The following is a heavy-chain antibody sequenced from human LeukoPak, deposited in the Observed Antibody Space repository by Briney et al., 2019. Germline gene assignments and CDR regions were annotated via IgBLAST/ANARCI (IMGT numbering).Heavy chain of an antibody. CDR3: ARGALIFGVPGGYFDY. CDR2: ISAYNGNT. J-gene: IGHJ4*02. D-gene: IGHD3-3*01. CDR1: GYTFTGFY. Sequence: ASVKVSCKASGYTFTGFYIHWVRQAPGQGLEWMGWISAYNGNTNYAQKLQGRVTMTTDTSTSTAYMELRSLRSDDTAVYYCARGALIFGVPGGYFDYWGQGTLVTVSS. V-gene: IGHV1-18*01.